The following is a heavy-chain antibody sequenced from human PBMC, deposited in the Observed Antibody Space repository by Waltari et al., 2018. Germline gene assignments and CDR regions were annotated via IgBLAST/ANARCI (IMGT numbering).Heavy chain of an antibody. D-gene: IGHD1-26*01. Sequence: QVQLRESGPGLVKPSGTLSLTCAVSGDSMGGRAWWSWVRQPPGRGLEWIGQINRSGKANYNPSLESRATVSIDTSNNQLSLKVTSATAADTAVYYCARDRGRGLYLDSWGQGTLVTVSP. V-gene: IGHV4-4*02. CDR2: INRSGKA. CDR1: GDSMGGRAW. CDR3: ARDRGRGLYLDS. J-gene: IGHJ4*02.